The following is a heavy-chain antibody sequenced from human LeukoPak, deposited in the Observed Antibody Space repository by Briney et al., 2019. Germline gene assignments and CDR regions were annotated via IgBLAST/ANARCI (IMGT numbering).Heavy chain of an antibody. CDR3: ARDTYRFFDL. D-gene: IGHD3-3*01. J-gene: IGHJ2*01. CDR2: IKEGGSDK. Sequence: GGSLRLSCAASGFTFSSYWMGWVRQAPGKGLEWVADIKEGGSDKYSVDSVKGRFTISRGNAKNSLYLQMNSLRAEDTAVYYCARDTYRFFDLWGRGTLVTVSS. CDR1: GFTFSSYW. V-gene: IGHV3-7*01.